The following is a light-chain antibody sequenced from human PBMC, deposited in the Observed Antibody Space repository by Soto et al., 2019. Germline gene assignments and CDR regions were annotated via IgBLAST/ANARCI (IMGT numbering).Light chain of an antibody. J-gene: IGLJ1*01. CDR2: EVS. Sequence: QSVLTQPASVSGSPGQSITISCTGTSSDVGGYNYVSWYQQHPGKAPKLMIYEVSNRPSGVSNRFSGSKSGNTASLTISGLQAEDEADYYCSSYTSSSTSFYVFGNGTKVTVL. V-gene: IGLV2-14*01. CDR1: SSDVGGYNY. CDR3: SSYTSSSTSFYV.